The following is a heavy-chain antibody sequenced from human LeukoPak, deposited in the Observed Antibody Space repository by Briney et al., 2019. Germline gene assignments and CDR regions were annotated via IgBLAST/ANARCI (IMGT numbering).Heavy chain of an antibody. CDR1: GGSISSSNNYY. CDR3: ARDRDGSYYDY. CDR2: IYYSGST. D-gene: IGHD1-26*01. J-gene: IGHJ4*02. Sequence: SETLSLTCKVSGGSISSSNNYYWGWIRQPPGKGLEWIGSIYYSGSTYYNPSLKTRVTISVDTSKNQFSLKVTSVTAADTAVYYCARDRDGSYYDYWGQGTLVTVSS. V-gene: IGHV4-39*07.